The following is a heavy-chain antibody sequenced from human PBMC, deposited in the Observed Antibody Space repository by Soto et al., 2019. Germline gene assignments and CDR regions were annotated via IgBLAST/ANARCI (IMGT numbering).Heavy chain of an antibody. Sequence: QLQLQESGPGLVKPSETLSLTCSVSDDSINSDQYYWGWIRQPPVKGLEWIGSIYYRGNAYYNPSLQPRVTISPDKSKSQFALKLNSVTASDSAVYFCASLEGLATISYYFDFWGPVALVTVSS. D-gene: IGHD3-9*01. CDR1: DDSINSDQYY. V-gene: IGHV4-39*01. CDR2: IYYRGNA. J-gene: IGHJ4*02. CDR3: ASLEGLATISYYFDF.